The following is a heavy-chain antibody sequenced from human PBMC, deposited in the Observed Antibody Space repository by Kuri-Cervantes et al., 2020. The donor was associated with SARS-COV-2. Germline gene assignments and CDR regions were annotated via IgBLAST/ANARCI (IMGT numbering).Heavy chain of an antibody. V-gene: IGHV3-7*04. CDR1: GFTFSSYW. J-gene: IGHJ6*03. CDR3: ARGVVPAAIRYYYYYYYMDV. Sequence: GGSLRLSCAVSGFTFSSYWMSWVRQAPGKGLEWVANIKQDGSEKYYVDSVKGRFTISRDNAKNSLYLQMNSLRAEDTAVYYCARGVVPAAIRYYYYYYYMDVWGKGTTVTVS. D-gene: IGHD2-2*02. CDR2: IKQDGSEK.